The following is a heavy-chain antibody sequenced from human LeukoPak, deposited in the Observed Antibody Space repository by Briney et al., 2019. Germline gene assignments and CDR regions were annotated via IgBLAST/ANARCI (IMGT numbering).Heavy chain of an antibody. V-gene: IGHV1-18*01. J-gene: IGHJ6*03. D-gene: IGHD3-10*01. CDR1: GYTFTSYG. Sequence: GASVKVSCKASGYTFTSYGISWVRQAPGQGLEWMGWISAYNGNTYYAQKLQGRVTMTTDTSTSTAYMELRSLRSDDTAVYYCARFAWFGETSFNYMDVWGKGTTVTVSS. CDR3: ARFAWFGETSFNYMDV. CDR2: ISAYNGNT.